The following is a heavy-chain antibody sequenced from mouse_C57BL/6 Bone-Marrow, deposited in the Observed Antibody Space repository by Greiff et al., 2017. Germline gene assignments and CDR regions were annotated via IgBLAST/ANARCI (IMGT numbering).Heavy chain of an antibody. D-gene: IGHD1-1*01. CDR3: ARWACCSSYLDVGG. Sequence: VKLLESGPELVKPGASVKISCKASGYSFTSYYIHWVQQRPGQGLEWIGWICPGSSNTKYNDKVKGKATMTADTSSSTAYMQLSSLTSEDSAFYYCARWACCSSYLDVGGWGTGATVTVS. J-gene: IGHJ1*03. CDR2: ICPGSSNT. CDR1: GYSFTSYY. V-gene: IGHV1-66*01.